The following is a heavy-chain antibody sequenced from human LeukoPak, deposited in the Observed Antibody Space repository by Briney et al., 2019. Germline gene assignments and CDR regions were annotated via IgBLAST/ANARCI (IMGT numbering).Heavy chain of an antibody. J-gene: IGHJ4*02. CDR2: ITGSGSSS. Sequence: GGSLRLSCAASGFSFSGYGMAWVRLASRKGLECVAAITGSGSSSYYADSVKGRFTISRDNSKNTLYLQMNSLRAEDTAVYYCAKDRLLWFGEYEIDYWGQGTLVTVSS. V-gene: IGHV3-23*01. D-gene: IGHD3-10*01. CDR3: AKDRLLWFGEYEIDY. CDR1: GFSFSGYG.